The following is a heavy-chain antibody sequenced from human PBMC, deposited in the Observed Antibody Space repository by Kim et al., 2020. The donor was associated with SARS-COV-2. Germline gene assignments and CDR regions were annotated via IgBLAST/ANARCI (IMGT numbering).Heavy chain of an antibody. V-gene: IGHV4-59*08. CDR1: GGSISSYY. Sequence: SETLSLTCTVSGGSISSYYWSWIRQPPGKGLEWIGYIYYSGSTNYNPSLKSRVTISVDTSKNQFSLKLSSVTAADTAVYYCARGGPYCSSTSCSPAYDYWGQGTLVTVSS. D-gene: IGHD2-2*01. CDR2: IYYSGST. CDR3: ARGGPYCSSTSCSPAYDY. J-gene: IGHJ4*02.